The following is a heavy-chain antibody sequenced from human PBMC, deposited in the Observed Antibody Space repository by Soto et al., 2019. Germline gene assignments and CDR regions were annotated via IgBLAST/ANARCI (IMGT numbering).Heavy chain of an antibody. Sequence: EEQLVESGGGLVQPGESLTLSCRTPGFTFNNYWMSWLHQAPGKGLEWVANINQDGSQRYYVDSVKGRFTFSRDNAKTSLYLQMNSLRVEDTALYYCARFSRSHDTEYWGQGTLVSVSS. CDR3: ARFSRSHDTEY. CDR1: GFTFNNYW. CDR2: INQDGSQR. J-gene: IGHJ4*02. V-gene: IGHV3-7*05.